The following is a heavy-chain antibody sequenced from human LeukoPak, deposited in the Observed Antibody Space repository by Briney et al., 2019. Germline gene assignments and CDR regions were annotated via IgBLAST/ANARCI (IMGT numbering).Heavy chain of an antibody. CDR2: INPNSGGT. CDR1: GYTFTGYY. V-gene: IGHV1-2*02. Sequence: ASVKVSCMASGYTFTGYYMHWVRQAPGQGLEWMGWINPNSGGTNYAQKFQGRVTMTRDTSISTAYMELSRLRSDDTAVYYCARGRGIAARPFDYWGQGTLVTVSS. CDR3: ARGRGIAARPFDY. J-gene: IGHJ4*02. D-gene: IGHD6-6*01.